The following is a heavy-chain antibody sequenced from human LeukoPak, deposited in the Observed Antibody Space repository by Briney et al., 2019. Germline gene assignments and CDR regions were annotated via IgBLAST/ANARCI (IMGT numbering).Heavy chain of an antibody. V-gene: IGHV1-69*04. D-gene: IGHD6-13*01. Sequence: ASVKVSCKASGGTFSSYAISWVRQAPGQGLEWMGRIIPILGIANYAQKFQGRVTITADKSTSTAYMELSSLRSEDTAVYYCARVRIGIAAAGTDAFDIWGQGTMVTVSS. CDR3: ARVRIGIAAAGTDAFDI. J-gene: IGHJ3*02. CDR2: IIPILGIA. CDR1: GGTFSSYA.